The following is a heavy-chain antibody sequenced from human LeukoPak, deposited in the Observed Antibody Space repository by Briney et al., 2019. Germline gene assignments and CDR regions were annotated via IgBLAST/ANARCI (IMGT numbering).Heavy chain of an antibody. J-gene: IGHJ4*02. Sequence: ASVKVSCKASGGTFSNYAISWVRQAPGQGLEWMGWISAYNGNTNYAQKLQGRVTMTTDTSTSTAYMELRSLRSDDTAVYYCARGAAWIQLAYWGQGTLVTVSS. CDR3: ARGAAWIQLAY. CDR2: ISAYNGNT. V-gene: IGHV1-18*01. CDR1: GGTFSNYA. D-gene: IGHD5-18*01.